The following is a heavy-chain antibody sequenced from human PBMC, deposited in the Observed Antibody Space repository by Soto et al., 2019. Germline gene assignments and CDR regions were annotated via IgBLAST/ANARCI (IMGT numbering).Heavy chain of an antibody. J-gene: IGHJ6*02. CDR2: IYYSGST. CDR1: GGSISSGGYY. Sequence: SETLSLTCTVSGGSISSGGYYWSWIRQHPGKGLEWIGYIYYSGSTYYNPSLKSRVTISVDTSKNQFSLKLSSVTAADTAVYYCVREGRMITFGGVIGDYYYYGMDVWGQGTTVTVSS. V-gene: IGHV4-31*03. CDR3: VREGRMITFGGVIGDYYYYGMDV. D-gene: IGHD3-16*02.